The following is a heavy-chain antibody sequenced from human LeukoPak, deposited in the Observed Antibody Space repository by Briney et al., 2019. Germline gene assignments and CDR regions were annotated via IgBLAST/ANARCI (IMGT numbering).Heavy chain of an antibody. CDR2: IRYDGSNK. CDR3: AKIRPIVATNSYYYYYMDV. V-gene: IGHV3-30*02. CDR1: GFTFSSYG. J-gene: IGHJ6*03. D-gene: IGHD5-12*01. Sequence: PGGSLRLSCAASGFTFSSYGIHWVRQAPGKGLEWVAFIRYDGSNKYYADSVKGRFTISRDNSKNTLYLQMNSLRAEDTAVYYCAKIRPIVATNSYYYYYMDVWGKGTTVTISS.